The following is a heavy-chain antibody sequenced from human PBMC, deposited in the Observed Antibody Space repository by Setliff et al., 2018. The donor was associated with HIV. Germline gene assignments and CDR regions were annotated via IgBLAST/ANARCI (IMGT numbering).Heavy chain of an antibody. CDR3: ARTGRERNYFNFYSGSTLGYYYYMDV. Sequence: GASVKVSCKASGYSFSGYYMSWIRQAPGQALEWMGRINPNNGATEYAQKFQGRVTMTSDSLTRTAQMELTRLRSEETAVYYCARTGRERNYFNFYSGSTLGYYYYMDVWGKGNTVTVSS. CDR1: GYSFSGYY. J-gene: IGHJ6*03. D-gene: IGHD6-25*01. CDR2: INPNNGAT. V-gene: IGHV1-2*06.